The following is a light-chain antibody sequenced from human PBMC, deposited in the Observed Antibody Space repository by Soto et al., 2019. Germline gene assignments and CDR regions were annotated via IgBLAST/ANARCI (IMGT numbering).Light chain of an antibody. CDR1: SGSVSTSYY. CDR3: VLYMGSGIWV. J-gene: IGLJ3*02. CDR2: STN. Sequence: QAVVTQEPSFSVSPGRTVTLTCGLSSGSVSTSYYPSWYQQTPGQAPRTLIYSTNTRPSGVPDRFSGSILGNKAALTITGAQEDDESDYYCVLYMGSGIWVFGGGTKVTVL. V-gene: IGLV8-61*01.